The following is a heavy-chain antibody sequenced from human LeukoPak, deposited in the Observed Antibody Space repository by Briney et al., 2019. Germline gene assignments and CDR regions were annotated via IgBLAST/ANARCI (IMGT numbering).Heavy chain of an antibody. D-gene: IGHD3-22*01. CDR1: GFTFSDYY. CDR3: ARDRYYDSSGYFGY. Sequence: GGSLRLSCAASGFTFSDYYMSWIRQAPGKGPEWVSYISSSGSTIYYADSVKGRFTISRDNAKNSLYLQMNILRAEDTAVYYCARDRYYDSSGYFGYWGQGTLVTVSS. V-gene: IGHV3-11*01. J-gene: IGHJ4*02. CDR2: ISSSGSTI.